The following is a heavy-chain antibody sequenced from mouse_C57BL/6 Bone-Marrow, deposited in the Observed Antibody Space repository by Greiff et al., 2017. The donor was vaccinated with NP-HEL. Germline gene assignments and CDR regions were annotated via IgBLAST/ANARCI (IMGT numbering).Heavy chain of an antibody. CDR1: GYTFTSYW. D-gene: IGHD2-4*01. Sequence: LQESGAELVKPGASVKMSCKASGYTFTSYWITWVKQRPGQGLEWIGDIYPGSGSTNYNEKFKSKATLTVDTSSSTAYMQLSSLTSEDSAVYYCARFYDYGAWFAYWGQGTLVTVSA. CDR2: IYPGSGST. CDR3: ARFYDYGAWFAY. J-gene: IGHJ3*01. V-gene: IGHV1-55*01.